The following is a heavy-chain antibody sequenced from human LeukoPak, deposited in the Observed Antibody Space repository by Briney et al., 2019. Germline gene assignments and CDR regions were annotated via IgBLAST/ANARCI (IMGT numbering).Heavy chain of an antibody. V-gene: IGHV3-30*18. J-gene: IGHJ4*02. CDR3: AKDGSGSYYAALFHFDY. CDR1: GFTFSSYG. CDR2: ISYDGSNK. Sequence: QTGGSLRLSCAASGFTFSSYGMHWVRQAPGKGLEWVAVISYDGSNKYYADSVKGRLTISRDNSKNTLYLQMNSLRAEDTAVYYCAKDGSGSYYAALFHFDYWGQGTLVTVSS. D-gene: IGHD1-26*01.